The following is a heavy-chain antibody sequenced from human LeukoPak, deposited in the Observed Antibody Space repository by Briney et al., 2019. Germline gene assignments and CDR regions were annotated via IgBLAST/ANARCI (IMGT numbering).Heavy chain of an antibody. V-gene: IGHV1-8*01. J-gene: IGHJ4*02. CDR1: GYTFTSYD. D-gene: IGHD2-21*02. CDR3: VRTPPKGDIDY. CDR2: MSASSGNT. Sequence: GASVKVSCKASGYTFTSYDINWVRQATGQGLEWLGWMSASSGNTGYAQKFQGRVSMTRATSISTAYLELSSLTFEDTAVSYCVRTPPKGDIDYWGQGTLVTVSS.